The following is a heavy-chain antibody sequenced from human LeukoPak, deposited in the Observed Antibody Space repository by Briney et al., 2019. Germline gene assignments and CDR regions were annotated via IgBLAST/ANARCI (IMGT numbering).Heavy chain of an antibody. Sequence: PSETLSLTCVINGGSFSSYYWSWIRQVPGKGLEWIGEINQGGSTNFNPSLESRVRMSVDTSKNRFSLNVRSLSAADTAVYFCARHDFSGYAFDFWGQGTTVTVSS. CDR1: GGSFSSYY. D-gene: IGHD3/OR15-3a*01. J-gene: IGHJ3*01. CDR3: ARHDFSGYAFDF. V-gene: IGHV4-34*01. CDR2: INQGGST.